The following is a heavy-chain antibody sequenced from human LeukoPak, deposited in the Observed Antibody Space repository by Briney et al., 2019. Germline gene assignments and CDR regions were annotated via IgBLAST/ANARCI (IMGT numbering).Heavy chain of an antibody. CDR2: IGTGGDT. V-gene: IGHV3-13*01. D-gene: IGHD6-13*01. Sequence: GGSLRLSCAASGSTFSSYDMHWVRRPTGKGLEWVSAIGTGGDTYYADSVKGRFTISRENAKNSLYLQMNSLRAGDTAVYYCAREGRSSSWNNRYFDLWGRGTLVTVSS. CDR1: GSTFSSYD. J-gene: IGHJ2*01. CDR3: AREGRSSSWNNRYFDL.